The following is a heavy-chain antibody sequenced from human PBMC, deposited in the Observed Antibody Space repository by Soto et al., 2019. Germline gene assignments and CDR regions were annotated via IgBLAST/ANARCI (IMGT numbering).Heavy chain of an antibody. D-gene: IGHD6-19*01. V-gene: IGHV1-2*02. CDR2: INPNSGGT. CDR1: GYTFTDYY. CDR3: ARLQIEVAGTN. J-gene: IGHJ4*02. Sequence: ASVKVSCKASGYTFTDYYLHWVRQAPGQGLESMGWINPNSGGTTYAQKFQGRVTMTRDTSISTAYMELSRLSSDDTAIYYCARLQIEVAGTNWGQGTLVTVSS.